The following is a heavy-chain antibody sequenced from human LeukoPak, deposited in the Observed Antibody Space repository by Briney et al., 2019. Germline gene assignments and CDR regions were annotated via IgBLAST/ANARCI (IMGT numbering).Heavy chain of an antibody. CDR3: ARGIAVADDYYYGMDV. D-gene: IGHD6-19*01. J-gene: IGHJ6*02. CDR1: GGSFSGYY. Sequence: PSETPSLTCAVYGGSFSGYYWSWIRQPPGKGLEWIGEINHSGSANYNPSLKSRVTISVDTSKNQFSLKLSSVTAADTAVYYCARGIAVADDYYYGMDVWGQGTTVTVSS. CDR2: INHSGSA. V-gene: IGHV4-34*01.